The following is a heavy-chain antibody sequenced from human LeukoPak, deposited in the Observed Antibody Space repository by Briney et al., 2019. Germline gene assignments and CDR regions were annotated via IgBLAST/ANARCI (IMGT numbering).Heavy chain of an antibody. Sequence: ASVKVSCKASGYTFTGYYMHWVRQAPGQGLEWMGWINPNSGGTNYAQKFQGRVTMTRDTSISTAYMELSRLRSDDTAVYYCARGYNWNGAAFDIWGQGTMVTVSS. CDR1: GYTFTGYY. D-gene: IGHD1-20*01. J-gene: IGHJ3*02. CDR3: ARGYNWNGAAFDI. CDR2: INPNSGGT. V-gene: IGHV1-2*02.